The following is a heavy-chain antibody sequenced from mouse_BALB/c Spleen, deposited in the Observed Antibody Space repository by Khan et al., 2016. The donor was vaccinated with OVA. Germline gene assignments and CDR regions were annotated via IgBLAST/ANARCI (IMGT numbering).Heavy chain of an antibody. CDR2: INTYTGEP. J-gene: IGHJ4*01. CDR1: GYTFTNNG. D-gene: IGHD4-1*01. V-gene: IGHV9-3-1*01. CDR3: ARVGYTGTMDY. Sequence: VQLQESGPELKKPGETVKISYKASGYTFTNNGMNWVKQNPGKGLKWMGWINTYTGEPTYVNDFKGRFAFSLETSATTPYLQINNLKNEDTATYFCARVGYTGTMDYWGQGTSVTVSS.